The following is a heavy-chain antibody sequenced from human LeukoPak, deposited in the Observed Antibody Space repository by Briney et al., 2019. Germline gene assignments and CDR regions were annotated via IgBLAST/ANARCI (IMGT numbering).Heavy chain of an antibody. D-gene: IGHD3-10*01. Sequence: GSSVKVSCKASGGTFSSYAISWVRQAPGQGLEWMGRIIPILGIANYAQKFQSRVTITADKSTSTAYMELSSLRSEDTAVYYCARERHYYGSGSYWVDYWGQGTLVTVSS. V-gene: IGHV1-69*04. J-gene: IGHJ4*02. CDR2: IIPILGIA. CDR3: ARERHYYGSGSYWVDY. CDR1: GGTFSSYA.